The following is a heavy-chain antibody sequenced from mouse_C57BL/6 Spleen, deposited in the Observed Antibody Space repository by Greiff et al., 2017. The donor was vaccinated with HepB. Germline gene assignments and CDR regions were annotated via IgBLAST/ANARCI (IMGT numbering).Heavy chain of an antibody. V-gene: IGHV1-80*01. Sequence: VQLQQSGAELVKPGASVKISCKASGYAFSSYWMNWVKQRPGKGLEWIGQIYPGDGDTNYNGKFKGKATLTADKSSSTAYMPLSILTSEDSAVYFCARSYGNYGSAMDYWGQGTSVTVSS. CDR2: IYPGDGDT. J-gene: IGHJ4*01. D-gene: IGHD2-1*01. CDR3: ARSYGNYGSAMDY. CDR1: GYAFSSYW.